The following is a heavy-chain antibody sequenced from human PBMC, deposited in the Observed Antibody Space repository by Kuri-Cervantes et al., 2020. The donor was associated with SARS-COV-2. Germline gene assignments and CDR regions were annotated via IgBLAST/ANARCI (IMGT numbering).Heavy chain of an antibody. Sequence: SETLSLTCSVSGGSISSSSYYWGWIRQPPGKGLEWIGSISYSGSTYYNPSLKSRITISVDTSKNQFSLKPSSVTAADTAVYYCARRVPVDYGDYRFDPWGQGTLVTVSS. J-gene: IGHJ5*02. CDR3: ARRVPVDYGDYRFDP. D-gene: IGHD4-17*01. CDR2: ISYSGST. CDR1: GGSISSSSYY. V-gene: IGHV4-39*01.